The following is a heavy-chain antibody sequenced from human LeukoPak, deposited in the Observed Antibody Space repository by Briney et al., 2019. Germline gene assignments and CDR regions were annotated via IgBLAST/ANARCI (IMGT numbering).Heavy chain of an antibody. CDR2: IGTSSSTI. CDR1: GFTFSSYG. V-gene: IGHV3-48*01. J-gene: IGHJ2*01. CDR3: AKDSSGYSQYFDL. D-gene: IGHD3-22*01. Sequence: PGGSLRLSCAASGFTFSSYGMNWVRQTPGKGLEWVSYIGTSSSTIYYADSVKGRFTISRDSVKNSLYLQMNSLRAEDTAVYYCAKDSSGYSQYFDLWGRGALVTVSS.